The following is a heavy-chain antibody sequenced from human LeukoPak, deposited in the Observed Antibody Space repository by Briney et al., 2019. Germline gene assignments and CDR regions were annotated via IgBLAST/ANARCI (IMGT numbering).Heavy chain of an antibody. D-gene: IGHD3-10*01. CDR2: INHRGTT. J-gene: IGHJ5*02. V-gene: IGHV4-34*01. CDR1: GGSFSGFY. Sequence: SETLSLTCAVSGGSFSGFYWSWLRQSPGAGLEWIGEINHRGTTNYNPSFKSRVTMSADMSKNEFSLKMNSLTAAYTAWYYCSTIVVRRSQSWFDPWGQGTLVTVSS. CDR3: STIVVRRSQSWFDP.